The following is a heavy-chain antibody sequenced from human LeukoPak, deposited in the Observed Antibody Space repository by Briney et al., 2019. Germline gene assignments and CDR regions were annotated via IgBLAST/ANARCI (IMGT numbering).Heavy chain of an antibody. V-gene: IGHV3-48*03. D-gene: IGHD3-22*01. CDR1: GFTFSSYE. J-gene: IGHJ4*02. CDR2: ISSSGSTI. CDR3: ARDEYYYDSSSGGYFDY. Sequence: GGSLRLSCAASGFTFSSYEMNWVRQAPGKVLEWVSYISSSGSTIYYADSVKGRFTISRYKAKNSLYLQMNSLRAEDTAVYYCARDEYYYDSSSGGYFDYWGQGPLVTVSS.